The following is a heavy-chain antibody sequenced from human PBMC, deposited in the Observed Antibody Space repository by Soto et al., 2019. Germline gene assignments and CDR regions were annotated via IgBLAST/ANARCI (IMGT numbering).Heavy chain of an antibody. CDR3: ATLGIAVAGPRGPDYYFAY. J-gene: IGHJ4*02. V-gene: IGHV1-18*01. CDR1: GYTFTSYG. CDR2: ISAYNGNT. D-gene: IGHD6-19*01. Sequence: GASVKVSCKASGYTFTSYGISWVRQAPGQGLEWMGWISAYNGNTNYAQKLQGRVTMTTDTSTSTAYMELRSLRSDDTAVYYCATLGIAVAGPRGPDYYFAYWGQGTLVTVSS.